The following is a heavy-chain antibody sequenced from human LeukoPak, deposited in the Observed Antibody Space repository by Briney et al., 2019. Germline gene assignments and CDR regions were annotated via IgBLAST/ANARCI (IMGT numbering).Heavy chain of an antibody. CDR1: GGTFGSYA. J-gene: IGHJ5*02. CDR3: AGEITMVRGVIPNWFDP. CDR2: IIPIFGTA. Sequence: SVKVSCKASGGTFGSYAISWVRQAPGQGLEWMGGIIPIFGTANYAQKFQGRVTITADESTSTAYMELSSLRSEDTAVYYCAGEITMVRGVIPNWFDPWGQGTLVTVSS. D-gene: IGHD3-10*01. V-gene: IGHV1-69*13.